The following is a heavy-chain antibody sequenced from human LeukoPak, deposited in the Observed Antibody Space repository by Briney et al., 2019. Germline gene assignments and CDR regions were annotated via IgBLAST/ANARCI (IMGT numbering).Heavy chain of an antibody. D-gene: IGHD1-26*01. V-gene: IGHV1-69*13. Sequence: SVKVSCKASGGTFSSYAISWVRQAPGQGLEWMGGIIPIFGTANYAQKFQGRVTITADESTSTAYMELSSLRSEDTAVYYCARGKVGALSRSYYYMDVWGKGTTVTISS. CDR2: IIPIFGTA. CDR1: GGTFSSYA. J-gene: IGHJ6*03. CDR3: ARGKVGALSRSYYYMDV.